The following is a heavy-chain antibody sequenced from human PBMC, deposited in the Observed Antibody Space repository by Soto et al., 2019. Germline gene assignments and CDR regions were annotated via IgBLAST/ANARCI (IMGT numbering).Heavy chain of an antibody. Sequence: EVQLVESGGGLVQPGRSLRLSCAASGFTFDDYAMHWVRQAPGKGLEWVSGISWNSGSIGYADAVKGRFTISRDNAKNCLYLQMNSLIAEDTALYYCANGRGSWYGSVDYLDYWGQGTLVAVSS. CDR1: GFTFDDYA. CDR2: ISWNSGSI. V-gene: IGHV3-9*01. J-gene: IGHJ4*02. CDR3: ANGRGSWYGSVDYLDY. D-gene: IGHD3-10*01.